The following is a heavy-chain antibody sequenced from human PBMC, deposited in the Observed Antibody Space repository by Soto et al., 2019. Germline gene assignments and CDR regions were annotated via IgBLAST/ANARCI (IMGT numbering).Heavy chain of an antibody. V-gene: IGHV1-69*13. D-gene: IGHD3-22*01. CDR3: ARSYYYDSSANYWYFDL. CDR2: IIPIFGTA. CDR1: GGTFRSYA. J-gene: IGHJ2*01. Sequence: SVKVSCKASGGTFRSYAISWVRQPRGQGLEWMGGIIPIFGTANYAQKFRGRVTITADESTSTAYMELSSLRSEDTAVYYCARSYYYDSSANYWYFDLWGRGTLVTVSS.